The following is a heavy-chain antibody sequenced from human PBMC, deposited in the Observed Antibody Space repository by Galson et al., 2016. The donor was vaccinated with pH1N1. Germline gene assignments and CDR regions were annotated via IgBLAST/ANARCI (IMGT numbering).Heavy chain of an antibody. Sequence: ETLSLTCSVSGVSISRHYWSWIRQPAGKGLEWIGRLYKSGSTKYNPSLKSRVTMSGDKSNNQFSLKLTSVTAADTAVYSCVSEDIVVGEGWHHGMEAGGQGTTVTVSS. CDR1: GVSISRHY. CDR2: LYKSGST. V-gene: IGHV4-4*07. CDR3: VSEDIVVGEGWHHGMEA. D-gene: IGHD2-2*01. J-gene: IGHJ6*02.